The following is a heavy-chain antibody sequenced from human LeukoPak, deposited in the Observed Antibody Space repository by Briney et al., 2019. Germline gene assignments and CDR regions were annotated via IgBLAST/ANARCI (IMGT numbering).Heavy chain of an antibody. CDR2: INHSGST. V-gene: IGHV4-34*01. CDR3: ARGPGYSYRYYYYGMDV. CDR1: GGSFSGYY. D-gene: IGHD5-18*01. J-gene: IGHJ6*02. Sequence: SETLSLTCAVYGGSFSGYYWSWIRQPPGEGLEWIGEINHSGSTNYNPSLKSRVTISVDTPKNQFSLKLSSVTAADTAVYYCARGPGYSYRYYYYGMDVWGQGTTVTVSS.